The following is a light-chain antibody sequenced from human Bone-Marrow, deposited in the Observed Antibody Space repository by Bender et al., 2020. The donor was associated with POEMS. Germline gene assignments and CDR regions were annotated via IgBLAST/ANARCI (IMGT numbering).Light chain of an antibody. CDR2: EVS. J-gene: IGLJ1*01. CDR3: CSYSSSYKAAI. CDR1: SSDVGGYNY. Sequence: QSALTQPPSASGSPGQSVTISCTGTSSDVGGYNYVSWYQQHPGKAPKLMIYEVSKRPSGVPDRFSGSKSGNTASLTVSGLQAEDEADYYCCSYSSSYKAAIFGTGTRVTVL. V-gene: IGLV2-8*01.